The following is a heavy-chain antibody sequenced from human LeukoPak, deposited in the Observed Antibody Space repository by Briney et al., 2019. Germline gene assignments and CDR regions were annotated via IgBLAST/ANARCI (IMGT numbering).Heavy chain of an antibody. V-gene: IGHV3-23*01. J-gene: IGHJ4*02. CDR2: ISGSGGST. D-gene: IGHD3-10*01. CDR1: GFTFSSYA. Sequence: PGGSLRLSCAASGFTFSSYAMSWVRQAPGKGLEWVSAISGSGGSTYYADSVKGRFTISRDNSKNTLYLQMNSLRAEDTAVYYCAKDRWMGGSGSPLDYWGQGTLVTVSS. CDR3: AKDRWMGGSGSPLDY.